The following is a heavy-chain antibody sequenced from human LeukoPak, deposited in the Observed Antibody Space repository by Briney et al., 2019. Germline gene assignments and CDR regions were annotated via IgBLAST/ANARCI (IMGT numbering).Heavy chain of an antibody. Sequence: SQTLSLTFVVSGDSVSSKNGAWNWLRQSPSRGLEWLGRTYYRSKWYNDYAESMEGRMTISQNTSKNQYSLHLNSVTPDGTAVYYCARDFGTTGWHTFDYWGQGTLVTVSS. CDR1: GDSVSSKNGA. CDR2: TYYRSKWYN. V-gene: IGHV6-1*01. J-gene: IGHJ4*02. D-gene: IGHD6-19*01. CDR3: ARDFGTTGWHTFDY.